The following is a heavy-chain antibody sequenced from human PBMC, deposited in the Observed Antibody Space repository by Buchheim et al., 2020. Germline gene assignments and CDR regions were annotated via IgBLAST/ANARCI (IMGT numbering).Heavy chain of an antibody. V-gene: IGHV3-7*03. CDR3: AAFYYDRRAVFDY. CDR2: IKQDGSGK. Sequence: EVQLVESGGGLVQPGGSLRLSCAASGFTFSSYWMSWVRQAPGKGLEWVANIKQDGSGKYYVDSVKGRFTISRDNSKNSLYLQMNSLRAEDTAVYYCAAFYYDRRAVFDYWGQGTL. D-gene: IGHD3-22*01. J-gene: IGHJ4*02. CDR1: GFTFSSYW.